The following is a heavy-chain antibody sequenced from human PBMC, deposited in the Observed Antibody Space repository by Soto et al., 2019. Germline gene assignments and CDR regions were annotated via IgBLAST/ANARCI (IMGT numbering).Heavy chain of an antibody. CDR3: ARGGKDRRGYNWNWFDP. Sequence: PSETLSLTCAVSGYSISSGYYWGWIRQPPGKGREWIGSIYHSGSTYYNPSLKSRVTISVDTSKNQFSLKLSSVTAADTAVFYCARGGKDRRGYNWNWFDPWGQGTRGTGSS. CDR1: GYSISSGYY. D-gene: IGHD1-20*01. V-gene: IGHV4-38-2*01. J-gene: IGHJ5*02. CDR2: IYHSGST.